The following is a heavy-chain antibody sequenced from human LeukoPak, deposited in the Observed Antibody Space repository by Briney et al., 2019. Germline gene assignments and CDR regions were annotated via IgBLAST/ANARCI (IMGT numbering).Heavy chain of an antibody. Sequence: GGSLRLSCAASGFTFSSYGMHWVRQAPGKGLEWVAATWYDGSNKYYADSVKGRFTISRDNSKNTLYLQMNSLRAEDTAVYFCARGGHCSTTRCSNYDGMDVWGQGTTLTVSS. V-gene: IGHV3-33*01. D-gene: IGHD2-2*01. CDR1: GFTFSSYG. J-gene: IGHJ6*02. CDR3: ARGGHCSTTRCSNYDGMDV. CDR2: TWYDGSNK.